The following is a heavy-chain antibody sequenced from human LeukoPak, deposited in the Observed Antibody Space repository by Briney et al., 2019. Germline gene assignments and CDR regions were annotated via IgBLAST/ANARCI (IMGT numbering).Heavy chain of an antibody. CDR1: GFTFSSYS. D-gene: IGHD2-8*02. V-gene: IGHV3-48*02. CDR2: ISSSSSTI. CDR3: ARGYGGIVWYWGYYFDY. Sequence: PGGSLRLSCAASGFTFSSYSMNWVRQAPGKGLEWVSYISSSSSTIYYADSVKGRFTISRDNAKNSLYLQMNSLRDEDTAVYYCARGYGGIVWYWGYYFDYWGQGTLVTVSS. J-gene: IGHJ4*02.